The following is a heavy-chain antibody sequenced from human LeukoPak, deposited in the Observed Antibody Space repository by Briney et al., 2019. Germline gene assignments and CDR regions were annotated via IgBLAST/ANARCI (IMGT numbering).Heavy chain of an antibody. CDR2: FYACESGT. D-gene: IGHD5-12*01. V-gene: IGHV5-51*01. J-gene: IGHJ4*02. CDR1: GYSSTSYW. CDR3: ARQSGVFDY. Sequence: ESLNISCQGPGYSSTSYWIGWVGHMPRKRLGWMASFYACESGTSYSPTFKGQDTLSPEKSISSTYLQSSSQKATDPGTYYCARQSGVFDYWVRGTLITVSS.